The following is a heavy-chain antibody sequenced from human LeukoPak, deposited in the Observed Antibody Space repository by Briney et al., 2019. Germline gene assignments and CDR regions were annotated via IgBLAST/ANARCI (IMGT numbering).Heavy chain of an antibody. D-gene: IGHD3-9*01. Sequence: SVKVSCKASGGTFSSYAISWVRQAPGQGLEWMGGIIPIFGTANYAQKFQGRVTITADKSTSTAYMELSSLRSEDTAVYYCARGGELRYFDWLLPYYMDVWGKGTTVTVSS. CDR1: GGTFSSYA. CDR3: ARGGELRYFDWLLPYYMDV. V-gene: IGHV1-69*06. J-gene: IGHJ6*03. CDR2: IIPIFGTA.